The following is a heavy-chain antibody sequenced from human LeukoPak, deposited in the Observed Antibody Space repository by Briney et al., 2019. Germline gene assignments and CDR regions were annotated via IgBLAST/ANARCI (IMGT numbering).Heavy chain of an antibody. V-gene: IGHV2-5*05. CDR3: AHVPYYDILTGYDDAFDI. CDR2: IYWDDDK. Sequence: GSGPTLVKPTQTLTLTCTFSGFSLSTSGVGVGWIRQPPGKALEWLALIYWDDDKRYGPSLKSRLTITKDTSKNQVVLTMTNMDPVDTATYYCAHVPYYDILTGYDDAFDIWGQGTMVTVSS. J-gene: IGHJ3*02. CDR1: GFSLSTSGVG. D-gene: IGHD3-9*01.